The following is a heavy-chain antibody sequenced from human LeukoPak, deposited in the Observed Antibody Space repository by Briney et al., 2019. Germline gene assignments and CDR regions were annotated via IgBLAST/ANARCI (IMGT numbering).Heavy chain of an antibody. CDR2: ISAYSGNT. J-gene: IGHJ6*02. Sequence: GASVKVSCKASGYTFTSYGISWVRQAPGQGLEWMGWISAYSGNTNYAQKLQGRVTMTTDTSTSTAYMELRSLRSDDTAVYYCARDQHLDYYYVWGSYRPPRYYYYGMDVWGQGTTVTVSS. V-gene: IGHV1-18*01. CDR3: ARDQHLDYYYVWGSYRPPRYYYYGMDV. CDR1: GYTFTSYG. D-gene: IGHD3-16*02.